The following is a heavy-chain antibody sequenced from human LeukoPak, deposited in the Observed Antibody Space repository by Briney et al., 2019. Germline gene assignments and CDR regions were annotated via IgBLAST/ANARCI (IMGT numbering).Heavy chain of an antibody. Sequence: ASVKVSCKASGYTFIRYYMHWVRQAPGQGLEWMGWINPNSGVTNYAQKFQGRVTMTRDTSISTAYMELTSLRSDDTAVYYCATTRVTTTRLDYWGQGTLVTVSS. J-gene: IGHJ4*02. CDR2: INPNSGVT. CDR3: ATTRVTTTRLDY. CDR1: GYTFIRYY. D-gene: IGHD5-12*01. V-gene: IGHV1-2*02.